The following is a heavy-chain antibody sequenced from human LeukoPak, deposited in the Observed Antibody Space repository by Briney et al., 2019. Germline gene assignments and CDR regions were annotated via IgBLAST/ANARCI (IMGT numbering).Heavy chain of an antibody. CDR2: TYYRSKWFN. D-gene: IGHD3-22*01. CDR1: GDSVSSNSAA. J-gene: IGHJ4*02. CDR3: ARDSPRYGYDSSGAFDY. V-gene: IGHV6-1*01. Sequence: SQTLSLTCAISGDSVSSNSAAWNWIRQSPSRGLEWLGRTYYRSKWFNDYAVSVQSRITINPDTSKNQFSLQLNSVTPKDTAVYYCARDSPRYGYDSSGAFDYWGQGTLVTVSS.